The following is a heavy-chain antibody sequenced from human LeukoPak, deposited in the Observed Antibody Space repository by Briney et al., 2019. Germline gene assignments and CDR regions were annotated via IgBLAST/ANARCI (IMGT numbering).Heavy chain of an antibody. CDR2: IKQDGSEK. J-gene: IGHJ4*02. CDR1: GFSFSSYA. D-gene: IGHD5-12*01. Sequence: GGSLRLSCAASGFSFSSYAMHWVRQAPGKGLEWVANIKQDGSEKYYVDSVKGRFTISRDNAKNSLYLQMNSLRAEDTAVYYCARIGGYSGYPLGYWGQGTLVTVSS. V-gene: IGHV3-7*01. CDR3: ARIGGYSGYPLGY.